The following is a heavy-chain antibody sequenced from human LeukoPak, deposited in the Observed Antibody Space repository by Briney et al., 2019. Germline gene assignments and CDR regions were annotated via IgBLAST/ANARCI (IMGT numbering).Heavy chain of an antibody. V-gene: IGHV1-2*02. CDR1: GYTFTGYY. Sequence: ASVKVSCKASGYTFTGYYMHWVRQAPGQGREWMGGIDPNSGGTNYAQKFQRRVTMTRDTSISTANMELSRLRSDDTAVYYCARDGYSGYDGLDYWGQGTLVTVSS. CDR2: IDPNSGGT. CDR3: ARDGYSGYDGLDY. J-gene: IGHJ4*02. D-gene: IGHD5-12*01.